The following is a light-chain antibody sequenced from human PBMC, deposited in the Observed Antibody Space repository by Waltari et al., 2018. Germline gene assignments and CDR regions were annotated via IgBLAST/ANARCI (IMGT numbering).Light chain of an antibody. CDR3: SSYAGNYTWM. J-gene: IGLJ3*02. CDR2: DVT. Sequence: QSALTQPRPVSGSPGQSVTISCTGTSSYVGGYNYVPWYQQHPGKAPKIMVYDVTKRPSGVPDRFSGSKSGYTASLSISGVQAEDEADYYCSSYAGNYTWMFGGGTKLTVL. CDR1: SSYVGGYNY. V-gene: IGLV2-11*01.